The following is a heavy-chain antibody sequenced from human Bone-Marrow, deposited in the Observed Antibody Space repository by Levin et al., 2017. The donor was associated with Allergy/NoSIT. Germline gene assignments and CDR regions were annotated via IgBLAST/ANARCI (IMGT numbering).Heavy chain of an antibody. V-gene: IGHV4-38-2*02. CDR1: GYSVGTGYY. CDR3: PRNSLINFFDTSGRLGWFDS. J-gene: IGHJ5*01. CDR2: IYYRGST. D-gene: IGHD3-22*01. Sequence: SETLSLTCNVSGYSVGTGYYWAWIRQPPGKGLEWIASIYYRGSTYRNPSLRSRVTILMDTSKNQISLRLSAVTAADTAFYYCPRNSLINFFDTSGRLGWFDSWGQGTLVTVSS.